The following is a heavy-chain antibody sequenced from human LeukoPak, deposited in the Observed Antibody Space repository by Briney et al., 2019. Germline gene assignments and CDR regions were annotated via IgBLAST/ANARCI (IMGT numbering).Heavy chain of an antibody. J-gene: IGHJ3*02. CDR2: ISSSSSYI. V-gene: IGHV3-21*01. CDR1: GFTFSSYS. D-gene: IGHD6-19*01. Sequence: GGSLRLSCAASGFTFSSYSMNWVRQAPGKGLEWVSSISSSSSYIYYADSVKGRFTISRDNAKNSLYLQMNSLRAEDTAVYYCARDISGWSTMGAFDIWGQGTMVTVSS. CDR3: ARDISGWSTMGAFDI.